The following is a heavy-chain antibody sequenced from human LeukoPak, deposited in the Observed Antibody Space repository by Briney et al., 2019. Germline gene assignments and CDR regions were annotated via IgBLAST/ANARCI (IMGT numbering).Heavy chain of an antibody. CDR2: VFYDGTP. CDR3: ARHDPRIVIAPGTIHD. V-gene: IGHV4-39*01. D-gene: IGHD2-2*02. CDR1: GDLISDTTYY. Sequence: SETLSLTCFVSGDLISDTTYYWGWVRQPPGKGLEWIASVFYDGTPYSNPPLKSRVTISIDTSKNQFSLRLNSVTAADTAVYYCARHDPRIVIAPGTIHDWGQGALVTVSS. J-gene: IGHJ4*02.